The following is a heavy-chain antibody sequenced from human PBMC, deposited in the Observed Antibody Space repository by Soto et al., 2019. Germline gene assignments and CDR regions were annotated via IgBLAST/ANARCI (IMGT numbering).Heavy chain of an antibody. CDR1: GGTFSSYA. Sequence: RASVKVSCKASGGTFSSYAISWVRQAPGQGLEWMGGIIPIFGTANYAQKFQGRVTITAGESTSTAYMELSSLRSEDTAVYYCARARNGAAARPVNWFDPWGQGTLVTVSS. V-gene: IGHV1-69*13. CDR3: ARARNGAAARPVNWFDP. D-gene: IGHD6-6*01. CDR2: IIPIFGTA. J-gene: IGHJ5*02.